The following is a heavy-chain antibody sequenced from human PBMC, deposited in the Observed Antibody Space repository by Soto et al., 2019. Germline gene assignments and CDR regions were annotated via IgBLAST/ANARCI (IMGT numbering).Heavy chain of an antibody. CDR1: GYTFTTYP. CDR2: ISGGNEKT. CDR3: ERGVMVRGLNYYSMDV. Sequence: QFQLVQSGAAVKEPGASLNLSCKASGYTFTTYPIHWVRQAPRQSLPWMGWISGGNEKTEYSQKLHGRVTFTSDTYASIDHMELRSLRSVDTAVYYCERGVMVRGLNYYSMDVWGQGTSVTVSS. J-gene: IGHJ6*02. V-gene: IGHV1-3*01. D-gene: IGHD3-10*01.